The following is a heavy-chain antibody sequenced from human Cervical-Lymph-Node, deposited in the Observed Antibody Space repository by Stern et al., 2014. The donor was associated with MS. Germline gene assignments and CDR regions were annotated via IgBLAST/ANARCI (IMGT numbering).Heavy chain of an antibody. J-gene: IGHJ4*02. CDR1: GFDFSNYY. V-gene: IGHV3-11*01. Sequence: VQLVESGGGLVKPGGSLRLSCAASGFDFSNYYMSWIRQAPGKGLEWVSYVPPTSFNIETADSVRGRFTSSRDNAKKSLYLQMDNLSADDTAVYYCATISRGAYNYYFEFWGQGTLVTVSS. CDR2: VPPTSFNI. D-gene: IGHD5-24*01. CDR3: ATISRGAYNYYFEF.